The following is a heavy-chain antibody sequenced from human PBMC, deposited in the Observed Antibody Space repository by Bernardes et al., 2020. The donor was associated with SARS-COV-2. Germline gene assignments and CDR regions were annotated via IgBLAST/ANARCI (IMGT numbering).Heavy chain of an antibody. J-gene: IGHJ5*02. V-gene: IGHV1-24*01. CDR3: ATGASMVRTNWFGP. CDR1: GYTLTELS. D-gene: IGHD3-10*01. Sequence: ASVKVSCKVSGYTLTELSMHWVRQAPGKGLEWMGGFDPEDGETIYAQKFQGSVTMTEDTSTDTAYMELNSLRSEDTAVYYCATGASMVRTNWFGPWGQGTLVAVS. CDR2: FDPEDGET.